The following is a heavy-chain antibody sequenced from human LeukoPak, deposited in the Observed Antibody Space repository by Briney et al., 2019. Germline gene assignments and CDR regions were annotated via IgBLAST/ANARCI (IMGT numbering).Heavy chain of an antibody. CDR3: ARRDRYSWYSFDY. Sequence: GESLRISCKGSGYSFTSYWITWVRQMPGKGLEWMGRIDPSDSYTNYSPSFQGHVTISVDKSISTAYLHGSSLKASDTAMYYCARRDRYSWYSFDYWGQGTLVTVSS. CDR2: IDPSDSYT. CDR1: GYSFTSYW. J-gene: IGHJ4*02. D-gene: IGHD6-13*01. V-gene: IGHV5-10-1*01.